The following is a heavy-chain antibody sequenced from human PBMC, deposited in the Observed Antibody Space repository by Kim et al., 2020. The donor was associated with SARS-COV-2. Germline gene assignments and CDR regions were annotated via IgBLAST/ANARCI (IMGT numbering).Heavy chain of an antibody. CDR2: IWYDGSNK. V-gene: IGHV3-33*01. CDR3: AREPCGGDCYLFDY. D-gene: IGHD2-21*02. J-gene: IGHJ4*02. CDR1: GFTFSSYG. Sequence: GGSLRLSCAASGFTFSSYGMHWVRQAPGKGLEWVAVIWYDGSNKYYADSVKGRFTISRDNSKNTLYLQMNSLRAEDTAVYYCAREPCGGDCYLFDYWGQGTLVTVSS.